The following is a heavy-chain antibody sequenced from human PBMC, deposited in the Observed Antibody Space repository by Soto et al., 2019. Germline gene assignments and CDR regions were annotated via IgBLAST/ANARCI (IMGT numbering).Heavy chain of an antibody. V-gene: IGHV4-38-2*01. Sequence: PSKTQSLTCAVSGYYISSGYYWGWIRQPPGKGLEWIGSIHHSGSTYYNPSLKSRVTISVDTSKNQFSLRLSSVTAADTVVYYCARGPLPYYVRSSAGMHVWGQGTTVTVSS. CDR1: GYYISSGYY. CDR2: IHHSGST. CDR3: ARGPLPYYVRSSAGMHV. D-gene: IGHD3-10*02. J-gene: IGHJ6*02.